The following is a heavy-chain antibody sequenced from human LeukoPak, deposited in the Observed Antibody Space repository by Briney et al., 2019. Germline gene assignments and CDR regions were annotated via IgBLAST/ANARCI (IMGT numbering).Heavy chain of an antibody. Sequence: ASVKVSCKASEYTFTGYYMHWVRQAPGQGLEWMGWINPSSGGSNFAQQFQGRVTMTTDTSISTAYMELSRLTSDDTAVYYCASGKYCSGGTCYPGSADYWGQGTLVTVSS. CDR1: EYTFTGYY. CDR2: INPSSGGS. V-gene: IGHV1-2*02. J-gene: IGHJ4*02. D-gene: IGHD2-15*01. CDR3: ASGKYCSGGTCYPGSADY.